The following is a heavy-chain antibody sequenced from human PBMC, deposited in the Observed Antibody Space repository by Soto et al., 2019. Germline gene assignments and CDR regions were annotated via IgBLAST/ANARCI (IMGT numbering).Heavy chain of an antibody. J-gene: IGHJ4*02. CDR3: ASVSPFDY. CDR2: INHSGST. Sequence: PSETLSLTCAVHGGSFSGYYWSWIRQPPGKGLEWIGEINHSGSTNYNPSLKSRVTISVDTSKNQFSLKLSSVTAADTAVYYCASVSPFDYWGQGTLVTVS. CDR1: GGSFSGYY. V-gene: IGHV4-34*01.